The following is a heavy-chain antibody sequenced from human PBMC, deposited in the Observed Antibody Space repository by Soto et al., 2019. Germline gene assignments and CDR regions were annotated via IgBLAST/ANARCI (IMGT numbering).Heavy chain of an antibody. V-gene: IGHV6-1*01. Sequence: SQTLSLTCAISGDSVSSNSAAWNWIRQSPSRGLEWLGRTYYRSKWYNDYAVSVKSRITINPDTSKNQFSLQLNSVTPEDTAVYYCARERRPLYSSSSSRTYYYYGMDVWGQGTTVTVSS. CDR2: TYYRSKWYN. CDR3: ARERRPLYSSSSSRTYYYYGMDV. J-gene: IGHJ6*02. CDR1: GDSVSSNSAA. D-gene: IGHD6-6*01.